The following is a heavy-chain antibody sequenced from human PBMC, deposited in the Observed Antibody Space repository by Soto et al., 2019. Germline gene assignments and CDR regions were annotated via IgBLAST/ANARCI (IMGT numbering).Heavy chain of an antibody. CDR3: ARDAEIWYYYDSSGYSGLGYYFDY. V-gene: IGHV3-33*01. Sequence: PGGSLRLSCAASGFTFSSYGMHWVRQAPGKGLEWVAVIWYDGSNKYYADSVKGRFTISRDNSKNTLYLQMNSLRAEDTAVYYCARDAEIWYYYDSSGYSGLGYYFDYWGQGTLVTVSS. CDR1: GFTFSSYG. J-gene: IGHJ4*02. CDR2: IWYDGSNK. D-gene: IGHD3-22*01.